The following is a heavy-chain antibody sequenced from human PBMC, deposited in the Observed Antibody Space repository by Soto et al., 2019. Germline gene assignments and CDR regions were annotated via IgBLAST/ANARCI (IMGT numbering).Heavy chain of an antibody. V-gene: IGHV4-4*02. CDR1: GGSFTSNNW. J-gene: IGHJ4*02. CDR2: IYRTGST. Sequence: SETLSLTCAVSGGSFTSNNWWTWVRQPPGQGLEWTGEIYRTGSTNCNPSLKSRVTISLDKSENQFSLKVTSLTAADTAVYYCASRDPGTSVDYWGQGTLVTVSS. CDR3: ASRDPGTSVDY. D-gene: IGHD1-7*01.